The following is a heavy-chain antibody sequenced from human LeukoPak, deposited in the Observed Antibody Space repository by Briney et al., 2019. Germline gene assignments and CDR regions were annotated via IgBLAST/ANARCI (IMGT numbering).Heavy chain of an antibody. D-gene: IGHD5-24*01. CDR2: INPNSGAT. J-gene: IGHJ4*02. V-gene: IGHV1-2*02. CDR1: GYTFTALY. Sequence: ASVKVSCKASGYTFTALYMHWVRQAPGQGLEWMGWINPNSGATNYAQKFQGRVTMARDTSISTAYMELSRLRSDDTAVYFCARIGYNHYFDYWGQGTLVTVSS. CDR3: ARIGYNHYFDY.